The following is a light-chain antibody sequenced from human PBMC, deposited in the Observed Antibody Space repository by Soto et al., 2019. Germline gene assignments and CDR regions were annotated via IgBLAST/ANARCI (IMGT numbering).Light chain of an antibody. CDR2: WAS. Sequence: SVMTQSPDSLAVSLCERATIHCKSSQSVLYSSNNKNYLAWYQQKPGQPPKLLIYWASTRESGVPDRLSGSGSGTDFTLTISSLQAEDVAVYYCQQYYSAPITFGQGTRLEIK. V-gene: IGKV4-1*01. CDR3: QQYYSAPIT. J-gene: IGKJ5*01. CDR1: QSVLYSSNNKNY.